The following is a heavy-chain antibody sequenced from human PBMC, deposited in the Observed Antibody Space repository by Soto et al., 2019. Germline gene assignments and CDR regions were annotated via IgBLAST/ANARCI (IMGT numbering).Heavy chain of an antibody. CDR2: INPNSGGT. Sequence: ASVNVSCKTSGYTNTGYYMHWVRQAPGQGLEWMGWINPNSGGTNYAQKFQGWVTMTRDTSISTAYMELSRLRSDDTAVYYCARDGLSSTPDLYYYGMDVWGQGTTVTVSS. D-gene: IGHD2-2*01. V-gene: IGHV1-2*04. CDR1: GYTNTGYY. CDR3: ARDGLSSTPDLYYYGMDV. J-gene: IGHJ6*02.